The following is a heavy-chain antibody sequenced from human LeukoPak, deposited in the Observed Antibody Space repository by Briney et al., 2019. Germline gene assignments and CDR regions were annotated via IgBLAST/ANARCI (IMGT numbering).Heavy chain of an antibody. Sequence: PGGSLRLSCAASGFTFSSYSMNWVRQAPGKGLEWVANIKQDGSEKYYVDSVKGRFTISRDNAKNSLYLQMNSLRAEDTAVYYCARTDLYYYYMDVWGKGTTVTVSS. CDR3: ARTDLYYYYMDV. CDR2: IKQDGSEK. J-gene: IGHJ6*03. V-gene: IGHV3-7*01. CDR1: GFTFSSYS.